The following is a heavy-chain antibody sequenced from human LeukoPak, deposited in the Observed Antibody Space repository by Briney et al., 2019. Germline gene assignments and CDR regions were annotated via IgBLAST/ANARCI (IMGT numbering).Heavy chain of an antibody. Sequence: ASVKVSCKASGYTFTGYYMHWVRQAPGQGPEWMGRINPNSGGTNYAQKFQGRVTMTRDTSISTAYMELSRLRSDDTAVYYCARVRVATIFTSMAYFDYWGQGTLVTVSS. D-gene: IGHD5-12*01. CDR2: INPNSGGT. CDR1: GYTFTGYY. CDR3: ARVRVATIFTSMAYFDY. V-gene: IGHV1-2*06. J-gene: IGHJ4*02.